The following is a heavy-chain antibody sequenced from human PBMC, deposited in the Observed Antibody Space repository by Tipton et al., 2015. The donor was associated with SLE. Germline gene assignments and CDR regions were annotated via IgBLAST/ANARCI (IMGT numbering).Heavy chain of an antibody. Sequence: TLSLTCTVSGGSISSGYYWGWIRQPPGKGLEWIGSIYHSGSTYYNPSLKSRVTISVDTSKNQFSLKLSSVTAADTAVYYCARAFLDSFDPWGQGTLVTVSS. V-gene: IGHV4-38-2*02. CDR3: ARAFLDSFDP. J-gene: IGHJ5*02. CDR1: GGSISSGYY. CDR2: IYHSGST. D-gene: IGHD3-3*02.